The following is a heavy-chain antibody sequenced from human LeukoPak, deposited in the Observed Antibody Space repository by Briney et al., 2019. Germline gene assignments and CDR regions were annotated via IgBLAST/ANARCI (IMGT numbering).Heavy chain of an antibody. J-gene: IGHJ4*02. D-gene: IGHD3-16*01. V-gene: IGHV1-18*01. Sequence: ASVKVSCKSSGYSFRSNGISWVRQAPGQGLEWMAWISANSGNTNYAQNFQDRVTLTTDTSTSTAYMELRSLRSDDTAVDYCARDVNYAFDYWGQGTLVTGSS. CDR2: ISANSGNT. CDR1: GYSFRSNG. CDR3: ARDVNYAFDY.